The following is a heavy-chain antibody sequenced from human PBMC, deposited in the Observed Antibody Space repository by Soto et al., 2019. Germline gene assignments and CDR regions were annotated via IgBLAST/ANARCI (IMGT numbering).Heavy chain of an antibody. V-gene: IGHV4-4*07. D-gene: IGHD5-18*01. J-gene: IGHJ6*02. CDR2: IYTSGST. CDR3: ARDRRKSKWDVYSYGYTGGGYYYYYYGMDV. Sequence: SETLSLTCTVSGGSISSYYWSWIRQPAGKGLEWIGRIYTSGSTNYNPSLKSRVTMSVDTSKNQFSLKLSSVTAADTAVYYCARDRRKSKWDVYSYGYTGGGYYYYYYGMDVWGQGTTVTVSS. CDR1: GGSISSYY.